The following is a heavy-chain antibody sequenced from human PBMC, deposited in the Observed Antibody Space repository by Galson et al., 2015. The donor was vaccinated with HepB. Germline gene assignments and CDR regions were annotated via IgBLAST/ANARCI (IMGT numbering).Heavy chain of an antibody. V-gene: IGHV3-7*03. CDR2: IKQDGSEK. CDR3: ARRLRTYYYYYGMDV. D-gene: IGHD4-17*01. J-gene: IGHJ6*02. CDR1: GFTFSSYW. Sequence: SLRLSCAASGFTFSSYWMSWVRQAPGKGLEWVANIKQDGSEKYYVDSVKGRFTISRDNAKNSLYLQMNSLRAEDTAVYYCARRLRTYYYYYGMDVWGQGTTVTVSS.